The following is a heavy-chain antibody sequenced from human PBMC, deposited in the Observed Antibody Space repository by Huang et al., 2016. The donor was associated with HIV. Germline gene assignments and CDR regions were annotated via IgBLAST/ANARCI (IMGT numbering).Heavy chain of an antibody. J-gene: IGHJ5*02. CDR1: GFPFRGYV. CDR3: LKDQVGP. Sequence: QVQLVESGGGVVQPGGSLRLSCARSGFPFRGYVLHWVRQTPGKGLEWVAFMAYDGTTKVYADSVEGRFTVSRDNSKSTLYLQMNSLRLEDTSIYYCLKDQVGPWGQGTLVTVSS. V-gene: IGHV3-30*02. D-gene: IGHD3-10*01. CDR2: MAYDGTTK.